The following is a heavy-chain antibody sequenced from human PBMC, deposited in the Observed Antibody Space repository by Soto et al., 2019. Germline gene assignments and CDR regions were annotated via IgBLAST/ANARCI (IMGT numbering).Heavy chain of an antibody. CDR2: ISGSGGST. Sequence: GGSLRLSCAASGFTFRSYAMSLVRQAPGKGLEWVSAISGSGGSTYYADSVKGRFTISRDNSKNTLYLQMNSLRAEDTAVYYCAKGGYSGSYYQAQHLGYFQHWGQGTLVTVSS. V-gene: IGHV3-23*01. J-gene: IGHJ1*01. CDR1: GFTFRSYA. D-gene: IGHD1-26*01. CDR3: AKGGYSGSYYQAQHLGYFQH.